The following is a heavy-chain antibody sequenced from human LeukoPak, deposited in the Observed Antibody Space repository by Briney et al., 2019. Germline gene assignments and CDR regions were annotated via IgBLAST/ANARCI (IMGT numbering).Heavy chain of an antibody. CDR2: MNPNSGNT. CDR1: GYTFTSDD. J-gene: IGHJ6*03. CDR3: ARGPGYDFWSGYYYYYYMDV. Sequence: GASVKVSCKASGYTFTSDDINWVRQATGQGLEWMGWMNPNSGNTGYAQKFQGRVTITRNTSISTAYMELSSLRSEDTAVYYCARGPGYDFWSGYYYYYYMDVWGKGTTVTVSS. V-gene: IGHV1-8*03. D-gene: IGHD3-3*01.